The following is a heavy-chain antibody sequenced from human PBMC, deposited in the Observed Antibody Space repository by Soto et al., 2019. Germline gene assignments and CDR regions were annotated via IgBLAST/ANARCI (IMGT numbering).Heavy chain of an antibody. Sequence: QVQLQESGPGLVKPSQTLSLTCTVSGDSTSRGDDYWSWIRQPPGKGLEWIGSSYYRGSTYYNPAPKTRVTISVDTSKNPFSLNVSSVTAADTALYYCAQRSGFYTGIDYWGRGTLVTVSS. D-gene: IGHD3-3*01. CDR2: SYYRGST. CDR1: GDSTSRGDDY. CDR3: AQRSGFYTGIDY. V-gene: IGHV4-30-4*01. J-gene: IGHJ4*02.